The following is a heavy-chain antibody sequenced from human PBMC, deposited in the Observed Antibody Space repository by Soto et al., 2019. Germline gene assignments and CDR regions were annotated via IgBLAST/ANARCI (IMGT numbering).Heavy chain of an antibody. D-gene: IGHD3-22*01. J-gene: IGHJ3*02. CDR2: FDPEDGET. Sequence: ASVKVSCKASGGTFSSYAISWVRQAPGQGLEWMGGFDPEDGETIYAQKFQGRVTMTEDKSTDTAYMELSSLRSEDTAVYYCATDSSGYPHDAFDIWGQGTMVTVSS. V-gene: IGHV1-24*01. CDR1: GGTFSSYA. CDR3: ATDSSGYPHDAFDI.